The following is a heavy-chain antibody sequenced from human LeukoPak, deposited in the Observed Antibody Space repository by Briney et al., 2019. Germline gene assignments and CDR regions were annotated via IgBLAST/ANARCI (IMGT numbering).Heavy chain of an antibody. V-gene: IGHV4-31*03. D-gene: IGHD6-13*01. CDR3: ARDKGQLVPHNNWFDP. J-gene: IGHJ5*02. CDR1: GGSISSGGYY. CDR2: IYYSGST. Sequence: SETPSLTCTVSGGSISSGGYYWSWIRQHPGKGLEWIGYIYYSGSTYYNPSLKSRVTISVDTSKNQFSLKLSSVTAADTAVYYCARDKGQLVPHNNWFDPWGQGTLVTVSS.